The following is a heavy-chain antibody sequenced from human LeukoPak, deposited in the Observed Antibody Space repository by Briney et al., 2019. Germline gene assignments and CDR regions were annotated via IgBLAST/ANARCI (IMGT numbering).Heavy chain of an antibody. CDR3: AKDFWSGKGDY. D-gene: IGHD3-3*01. V-gene: IGHV1-69*13. CDR2: IIPIFGTA. CDR1: GGTFSSYA. Sequence: SVKVSCKASGGTFSSYAISWVRQAPGQGLEWMGGIIPIFGTANYAQKFQGRVTITADESTSTAYMELSSLRSEDTAVYCCAKDFWSGKGDYWGQGTLVTVSS. J-gene: IGHJ4*02.